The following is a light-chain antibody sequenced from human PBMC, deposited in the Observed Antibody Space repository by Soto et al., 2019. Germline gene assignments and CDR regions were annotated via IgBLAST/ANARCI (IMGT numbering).Light chain of an antibody. J-gene: IGLJ1*01. CDR1: SSDVGGYKY. CDR3: SSYAGINNLGV. Sequence: QSALTQPPSASGSPGQSVTISCTGTSSDVGGYKYVSWYQQHPGKAPKLMIFEVNKRPSGVPDRFSGSKSGNTASLPVSGRQAEDEAAYYCSSYAGINNLGVFGTGTKVTVL. V-gene: IGLV2-8*01. CDR2: EVN.